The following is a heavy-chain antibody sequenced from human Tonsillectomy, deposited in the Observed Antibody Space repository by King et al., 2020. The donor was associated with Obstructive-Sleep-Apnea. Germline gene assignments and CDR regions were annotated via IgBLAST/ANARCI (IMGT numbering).Heavy chain of an antibody. Sequence: VQLVESGGGLVQPGRSLRLSCAASGFTFDDYAMHWVRQAPGKGLEGVSSINWNSGSVDYADSVKGRFTVSRDNAKNSLYLQMNSLTVEDTAFYYCAKPRRPGGSGTYWSLDYWGQGTLVTVSS. J-gene: IGHJ4*02. CDR3: AKPRRPGGSGTYWSLDY. V-gene: IGHV3-9*01. D-gene: IGHD3-10*01. CDR2: INWNSGSV. CDR1: GFTFDDYA.